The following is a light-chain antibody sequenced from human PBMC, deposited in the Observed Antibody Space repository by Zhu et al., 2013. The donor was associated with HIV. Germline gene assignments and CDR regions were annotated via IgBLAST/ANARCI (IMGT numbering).Light chain of an antibody. Sequence: EIVLRQSPDTLSLSPGERATLSCKTSQTINSHYLAWYQQQPGQPPRLLIYGASGRPTDIPDRFRGSGSGTDFTLTIIRLEPEDFAVYYCQLYGSSPSITFGQGTRLEVK. V-gene: IGKV3-20*01. CDR2: GAS. CDR3: QLYGSSPSIT. J-gene: IGKJ5*01. CDR1: QTINSHY.